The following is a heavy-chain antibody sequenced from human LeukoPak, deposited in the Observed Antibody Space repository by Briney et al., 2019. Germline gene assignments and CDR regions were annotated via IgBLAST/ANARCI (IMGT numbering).Heavy chain of an antibody. J-gene: IGHJ6*03. V-gene: IGHV4-34*01. Sequence: SETLSLTCGVSGGSLSFYYWSWIRQSPGKGLEWIAEISQNGDSNYNMSLKSRVTISLDKSKNQVSLKLNSVTAADTAVYYCARASAVVAASFSGYYYYMDVWGKGTTVTVSS. CDR3: ARASAVVAASFSGYYYYMDV. CDR1: GGSLSFYY. D-gene: IGHD2-15*01. CDR2: ISQNGDS.